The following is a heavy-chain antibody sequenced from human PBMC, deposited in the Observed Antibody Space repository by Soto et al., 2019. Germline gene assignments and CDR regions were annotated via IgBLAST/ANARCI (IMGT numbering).Heavy chain of an antibody. D-gene: IGHD3-22*01. CDR2: IYSGGST. CDR3: AKDTYYHDSTGYYVFDY. J-gene: IGHJ4*02. Sequence: PGGSLRLSCAASEFTVSSNYMTWVRQAPGKGLEWVSVIYSGGSTYYADSVKGRFTISRDNSKNTLYLQMNSLRAEDTAVYYCAKDTYYHDSTGYYVFDYWGQGTLVTGSS. V-gene: IGHV3-66*02. CDR1: EFTVSSNY.